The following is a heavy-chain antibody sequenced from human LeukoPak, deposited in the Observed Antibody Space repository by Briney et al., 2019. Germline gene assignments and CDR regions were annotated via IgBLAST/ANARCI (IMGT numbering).Heavy chain of an antibody. CDR1: GGSISSSSYY. Sequence: SETLSLTCTVSGGSISSSSYYWGWIRQPPGKGLEWIGSIYYSGSTYYNPSLKSRVTISVDTSKNQFSLKLNSVTAADTAVYYCARVGSYWDYYYYMDVWGKGTTVTVSS. J-gene: IGHJ6*03. CDR3: ARVGSYWDYYYYMDV. CDR2: IYYSGST. D-gene: IGHD1-26*01. V-gene: IGHV4-39*01.